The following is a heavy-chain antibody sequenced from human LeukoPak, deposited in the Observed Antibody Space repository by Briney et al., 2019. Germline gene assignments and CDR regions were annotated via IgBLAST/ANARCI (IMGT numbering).Heavy chain of an antibody. D-gene: IGHD3-22*01. V-gene: IGHV3-64*02. CDR3: ARRGDSIGYALDI. Sequence: GESLKISCVASGLTFSNYAIYWIRQAPGRGLEYVSAISSNGGGTFYADSVKGRFTISRDNSKNTLYLQMGSLRAEDMAVYYCARRGDSIGYALDIWGQGTVVTVSS. CDR1: GLTFSNYA. J-gene: IGHJ3*02. CDR2: ISSNGGGT.